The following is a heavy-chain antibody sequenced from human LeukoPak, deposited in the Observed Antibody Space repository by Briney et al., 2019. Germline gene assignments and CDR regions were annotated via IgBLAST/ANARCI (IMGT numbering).Heavy chain of an antibody. J-gene: IGHJ4*02. CDR2: ISAYNGNT. CDR3: ARARRYCSSTSCYPFDY. Sequence: GASVKVSCKASGYTFTSYGISWVRQAPGQGLEWMGWISAYNGNTNYAQKLQGRVNMTTDTSTSTAYMELRSLRSDDTAVYYCARARRYCSSTSCYPFDYWGQGTLVTVSS. D-gene: IGHD2-2*01. CDR1: GYTFTSYG. V-gene: IGHV1-18*01.